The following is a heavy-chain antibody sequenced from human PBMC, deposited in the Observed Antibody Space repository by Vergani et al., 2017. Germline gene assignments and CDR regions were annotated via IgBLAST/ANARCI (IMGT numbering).Heavy chain of an antibody. CDR1: GFTSSYYG. Sequence: QVHLVESGGGVVQPGRSLRLSCVVSGFTSSYYGMPWVRQAPGKGLEWVAVISYDGTQKYSADSVKGRFTISRDNSKSTLYLQMNSLRTEDTAVYYCATKSCGTPGCQIGDFREWGQGTLVTVSS. J-gene: IGHJ1*01. CDR2: ISYDGTQK. V-gene: IGHV3-30*03. D-gene: IGHD1-1*01. CDR3: ATKSCGTPGCQIGDFRE.